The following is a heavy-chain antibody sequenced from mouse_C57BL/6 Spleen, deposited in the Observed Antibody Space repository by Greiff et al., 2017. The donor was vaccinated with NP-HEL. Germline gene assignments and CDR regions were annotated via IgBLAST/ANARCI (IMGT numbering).Heavy chain of an antibody. V-gene: IGHV1-55*01. CDR3: ARYGKRYWYFDV. D-gene: IGHD2-1*01. J-gene: IGHJ1*03. CDR2: IYPGSGST. CDR1: GYTFTSYW. Sequence: VKVVESGPELVKPGASVKMSCKASGYTFTSYWITWVKQRPGQGLEWIGDIYPGSGSTNYNEKFKSKATLTVDTSSSTAYMQLSSLTSEDSAVYYCARYGKRYWYFDVWGTGTTVTVSS.